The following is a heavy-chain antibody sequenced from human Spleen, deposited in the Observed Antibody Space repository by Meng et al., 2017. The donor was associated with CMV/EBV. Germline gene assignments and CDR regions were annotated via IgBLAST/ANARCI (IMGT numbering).Heavy chain of an antibody. CDR1: GYTFTSYG. CDR3: ARVRGYSYGQNWFDP. CDR2: ISVYNGNT. Sequence: SGYTFTSYGISWVRQAPGQGLEWMGWISVYNGNTNYAQKLQGRVTMTTDTSTSTAYMELRSLRSDDTAVYYCARVRGYSYGQNWFDPWGQGTLVTVSS. J-gene: IGHJ5*02. D-gene: IGHD5-18*01. V-gene: IGHV1-18*01.